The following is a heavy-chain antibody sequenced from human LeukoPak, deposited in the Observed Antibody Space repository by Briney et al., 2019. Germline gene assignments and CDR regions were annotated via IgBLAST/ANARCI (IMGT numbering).Heavy chain of an antibody. CDR1: GGSISSGGYY. CDR2: IYYSGST. V-gene: IGHV4-31*03. J-gene: IGHJ1*01. Sequence: PSETLSLTCTVSGGSISSGGYYWSWIRQHPGKGLEWIGYIYYSGSTYYNPSLKSRVTISVDTPKNQFSLKLSSVTAADTAVYYCARTSDNIEYFQHWGQGTLVPVSS. D-gene: IGHD1-1*01. CDR3: ARTSDNIEYFQH.